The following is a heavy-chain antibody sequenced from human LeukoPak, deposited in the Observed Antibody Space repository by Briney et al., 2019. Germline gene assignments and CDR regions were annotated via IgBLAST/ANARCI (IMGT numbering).Heavy chain of an antibody. Sequence: ASVKVSCKASGYTFTGYYMHWVRQAPGQGLEWMGWINPDTGGTNYAQKFQGRATMTRDTSITTAYMELSRLRSDDTALYYCARDIDSGSYLSFDYWGQGTLVTVSS. J-gene: IGHJ4*02. CDR3: ARDIDSGSYLSFDY. CDR2: INPDTGGT. V-gene: IGHV1-2*02. CDR1: GYTFTGYY. D-gene: IGHD1-26*01.